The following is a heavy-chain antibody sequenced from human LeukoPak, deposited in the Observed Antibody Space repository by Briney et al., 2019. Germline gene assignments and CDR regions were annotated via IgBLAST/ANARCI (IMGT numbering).Heavy chain of an antibody. V-gene: IGHV1-2*02. CDR1: GYTFTGFY. J-gene: IGHJ4*02. CDR3: ARERAGFGESSFDY. Sequence: ASVKVSCKASGYTFTGFYIHWVRQAPGQGLEWMGWINPNSGGTNYAQKFQGRVTMTRDTSISTAYMELSRLRSDDTAVYYCARERAGFGESSFDYWGQGTLVTVSS. CDR2: INPNSGGT. D-gene: IGHD3-10*01.